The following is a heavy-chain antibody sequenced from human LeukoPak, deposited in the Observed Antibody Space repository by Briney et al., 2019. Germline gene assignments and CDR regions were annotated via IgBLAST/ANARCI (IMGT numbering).Heavy chain of an antibody. V-gene: IGHV3-7*01. CDR1: GFTFSSYW. CDR3: ARGGYCSGGSCVYLDY. D-gene: IGHD2-15*01. CDR2: IKQDGSEK. J-gene: IGHJ4*02. Sequence: GGSLRLSCAASGFTFSSYWMSWVRQAPGKGLEWVANIKQDGSEKYYVDSVKGRFTISRDNAKNSLYLQMNSLRAEDTAVYYCARGGYCSGGSCVYLDYWGQGTLVTVSS.